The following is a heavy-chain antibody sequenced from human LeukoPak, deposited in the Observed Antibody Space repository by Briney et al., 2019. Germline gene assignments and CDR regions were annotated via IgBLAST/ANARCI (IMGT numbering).Heavy chain of an antibody. J-gene: IGHJ6*02. CDR3: ARLEQWLANYYSYYGMDV. D-gene: IGHD6-19*01. CDR1: GGSVSSGSYY. Sequence: SETLSLTCTVSGGSVSSGSYYWSWIRQPPGKGLEWIGYIYYSGSTNYNPSLKSRVTISVDTSKNQFSLKLSSVTAADTAVYYCARLEQWLANYYSYYGMDVWGQGTTVTVSS. V-gene: IGHV4-61*01. CDR2: IYYSGST.